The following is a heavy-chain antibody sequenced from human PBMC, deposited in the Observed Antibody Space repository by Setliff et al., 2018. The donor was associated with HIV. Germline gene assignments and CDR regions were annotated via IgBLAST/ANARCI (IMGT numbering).Heavy chain of an antibody. V-gene: IGHV4-4*09. CDR1: GVSISNYY. D-gene: IGHD3-22*01. CDR2: IFTSGDT. Sequence: SETLSLTCTVSGVSISNYYWNWIRQPPGKGLELIGYIFTSGDTNYNPALRRRVTLSVDTSKNQVALKLGSVTAADTAVYFCASAPLYFYDGSGYLKYWGQGSQVTVSS. J-gene: IGHJ4*02. CDR3: ASAPLYFYDGSGYLKY.